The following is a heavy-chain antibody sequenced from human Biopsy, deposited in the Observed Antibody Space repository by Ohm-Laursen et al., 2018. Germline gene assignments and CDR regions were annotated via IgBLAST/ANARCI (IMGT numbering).Heavy chain of an antibody. CDR3: VRGGSGSFPLDY. D-gene: IGHD3-10*01. CDR1: GGSINSYY. V-gene: IGHV4-4*07. CDR2: LFTSGTT. J-gene: IGHJ4*02. Sequence: SDTLSLTRAVSGGSINSYYWSWMRQPAGKGLEWIGRLFTSGTTNYSPSLNNRVTMSVDTSKNQFSLRLTSVTAADTAVYYCVRGGSGSFPLDYWGPGTLVTVSS.